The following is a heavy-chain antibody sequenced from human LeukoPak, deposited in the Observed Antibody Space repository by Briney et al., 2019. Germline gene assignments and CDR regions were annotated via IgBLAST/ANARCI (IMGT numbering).Heavy chain of an antibody. D-gene: IGHD2-2*01. Sequence: ASVKVSCKASGYTFTSYAMNWVRQAPGQGLEGMGWINTNTGNPTYAQGFTGRFVFSLDTSVSTAYLQISSLKAGDTAVYYCARDGGYDVVVPAAIHYYYYYYMDVWGKGTTVTVSS. CDR3: ARDGGYDVVVPAAIHYYYYYYMDV. V-gene: IGHV7-4-1*02. J-gene: IGHJ6*03. CDR2: INTNTGNP. CDR1: GYTFTSYA.